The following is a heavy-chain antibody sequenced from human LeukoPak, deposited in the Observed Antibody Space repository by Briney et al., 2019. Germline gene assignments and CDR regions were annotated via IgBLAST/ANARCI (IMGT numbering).Heavy chain of an antibody. CDR3: ARLSSLRDTAMVMRPYYYYYMDV. J-gene: IGHJ6*03. Sequence: SETLSLTCTVSGGSISSSSYYWSWIRQPPGKGLEWIGEINHSGSTNYNPSLKSRVTISVDTSKNQFSLKLSSVTAADTAVYYCARLSSLRDTAMVMRPYYYYYMDVWGKGTTVTISS. D-gene: IGHD5-18*01. V-gene: IGHV4-39*07. CDR1: GGSISSSSYY. CDR2: INHSGST.